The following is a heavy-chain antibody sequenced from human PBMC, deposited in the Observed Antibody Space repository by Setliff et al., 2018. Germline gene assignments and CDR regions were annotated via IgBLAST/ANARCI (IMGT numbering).Heavy chain of an antibody. J-gene: IGHJ4*02. CDR1: GGSISSGSYY. CDR2: IYTSGST. Sequence: PSETLSLTCTVSGGSISSGSYYWSWIRQPAGKGLEWIGRIYTSGSTNYNPSLKSRVTISVDTSKNQFSLKPSSVTAADTAVYYCARVDNFWSGPIDYWGQGTLVTVSS. D-gene: IGHD3-3*01. CDR3: ARVDNFWSGPIDY. V-gene: IGHV4-61*02.